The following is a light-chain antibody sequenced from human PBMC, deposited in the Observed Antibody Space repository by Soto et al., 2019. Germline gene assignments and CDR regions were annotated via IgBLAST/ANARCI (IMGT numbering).Light chain of an antibody. CDR3: CSYTRTSNHYF. CDR2: EVR. CDR1: SSDIGGYDY. Sequence: SALTQPASVSGSPGRSITISCTGTSSDIGGYDYVSWYQQRPGKAPKLMIYEVRYRPSGVSNRFSGSKSGNTASLTISGLQAADEAVYYCCSYTRTSNHYFFGSGTKVTVL. V-gene: IGLV2-14*01. J-gene: IGLJ1*01.